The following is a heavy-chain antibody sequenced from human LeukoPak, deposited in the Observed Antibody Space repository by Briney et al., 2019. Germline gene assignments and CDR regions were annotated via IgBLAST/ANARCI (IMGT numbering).Heavy chain of an antibody. CDR3: ATYRQVLLPFES. Sequence: GGSLRLSCAASGFTFSTFAMIWVRQPPGKGLEWVSSIFPSGGEIHYADSVRGRFTISRDNSKSTLSLQMNSLRAEDTAICYCATYRQVLLPFESWGQGTLVTVSS. CDR1: GFTFSTFA. V-gene: IGHV3-23*01. D-gene: IGHD2-8*02. CDR2: IFPSGGEI. J-gene: IGHJ4*02.